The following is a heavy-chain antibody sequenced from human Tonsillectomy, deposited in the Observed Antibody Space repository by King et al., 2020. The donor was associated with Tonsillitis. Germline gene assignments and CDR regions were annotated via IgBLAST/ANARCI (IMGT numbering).Heavy chain of an antibody. J-gene: IGHJ6*03. Sequence: VQLVESGGGLVKPGGSLRLSCAASGFTFSDYYMSWIRQAPGKGLERVSYISSSSSYTNYADSVKGRFTISRDNAKNSLYLQMNSLRAEDTAVYYCARGQRGYYGSGSYYSYYYYMDVWGKGTTVTVSS. CDR3: ARGQRGYYGSGSYYSYYYYMDV. D-gene: IGHD3-10*01. CDR1: GFTFSDYY. CDR2: ISSSSSYT. V-gene: IGHV3-11*05.